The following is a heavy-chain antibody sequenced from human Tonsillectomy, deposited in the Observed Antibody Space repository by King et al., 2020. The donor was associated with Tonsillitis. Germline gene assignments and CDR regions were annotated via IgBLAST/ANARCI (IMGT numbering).Heavy chain of an antibody. D-gene: IGHD7-27*01. CDR3: AGRQLGMINALGFDD. J-gene: IGHJ4*02. V-gene: IGHV4-39*07. CDR1: SGSITSGNYY. CDR2: LSYSGRT. Sequence: QLQESGPRQVKPSETLSLTCSVSSGSITSGNYYWGWIRQPPGKGLEWIGSLSYSGRTYYSCSLKSRAALSIDTSKNHFSLRLSSVTAADTALYYCAGRQLGMINALGFDDWGQGTLVTVSS.